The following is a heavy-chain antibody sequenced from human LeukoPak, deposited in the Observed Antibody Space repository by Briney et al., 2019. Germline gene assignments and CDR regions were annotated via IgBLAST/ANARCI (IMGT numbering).Heavy chain of an antibody. V-gene: IGHV4-4*07. CDR1: GASISRYY. J-gene: IGHJ4*02. Sequence: SETLSLTCTVSGASISRYYWSWIRQPAGKGLEWIGRIYTSGSSNYNPSLKSRVTMSVDTSKNQFSLKLTSVTAADTAVYYCARDPNDYGGESDYWGQGTLVTLSS. D-gene: IGHD4-23*01. CDR3: ARDPNDYGGESDY. CDR2: IYTSGSS.